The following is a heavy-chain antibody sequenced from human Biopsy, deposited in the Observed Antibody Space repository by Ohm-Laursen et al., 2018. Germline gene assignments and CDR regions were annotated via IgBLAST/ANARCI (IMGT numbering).Heavy chain of an antibody. Sequence: SLRLSCAASGFTFSSYAMTWFRQAPGKGLEWVSTISGNSDIIYDTDSVKGRFTISRDNAKNSLYLQMNSLRAEDTAVYYCARDYPSYSSVWYREPIIHCWGQGTLVTVSS. CDR2: ISGNSDII. D-gene: IGHD6-19*01. J-gene: IGHJ4*02. CDR1: GFTFSSYA. CDR3: ARDYPSYSSVWYREPIIHC. V-gene: IGHV3-23*01.